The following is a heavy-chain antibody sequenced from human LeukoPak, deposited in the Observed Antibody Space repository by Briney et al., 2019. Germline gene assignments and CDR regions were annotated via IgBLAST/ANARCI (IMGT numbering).Heavy chain of an antibody. CDR2: ISAYNGNT. CDR3: ARGVCSSTSCYYYYNMDV. D-gene: IGHD2-2*01. Sequence: EASVTVSCKASGYTFTSYGISWVRQAPGQGLEWMGWISAYNGNTNYAQKLQGRVTMTTDTSTSTAYMELRSLRSDDTTVYYCARGVCSSTSCYYYYNMDVWGKGTTVIISS. J-gene: IGHJ6*03. CDR1: GYTFTSYG. V-gene: IGHV1-18*01.